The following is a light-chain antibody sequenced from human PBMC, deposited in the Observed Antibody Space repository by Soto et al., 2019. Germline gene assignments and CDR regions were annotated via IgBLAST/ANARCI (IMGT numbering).Light chain of an antibody. J-gene: IGKJ1*01. Sequence: IVMTQSQATLSVSPGETATLSCGASQSVTNNLAWYQQKPGQAPRLLIYGASTRATGFPARFSGSGSGTEFILTISSLQSEDFAVYYCQQYTHWPTFGQGTKVEIK. V-gene: IGKV3-15*01. CDR3: QQYTHWPT. CDR1: QSVTNN. CDR2: GAS.